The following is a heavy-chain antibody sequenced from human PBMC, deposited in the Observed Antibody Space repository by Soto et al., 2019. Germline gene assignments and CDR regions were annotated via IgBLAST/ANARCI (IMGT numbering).Heavy chain of an antibody. CDR1: GGTFSSYA. V-gene: IGHV1-69*13. CDR3: ARVIVGEHWFDP. Sequence: SVKVSCKASGGTFSSYAISWVRQAPGQGLEWMGGIIPIFGTANYAQKFQGRVTITADESTSTAYMELSSLRSEDTAVYYCARVIVGEHWFDPWGQGTLVTVSS. CDR2: IIPIFGTA. D-gene: IGHD3-16*01. J-gene: IGHJ5*02.